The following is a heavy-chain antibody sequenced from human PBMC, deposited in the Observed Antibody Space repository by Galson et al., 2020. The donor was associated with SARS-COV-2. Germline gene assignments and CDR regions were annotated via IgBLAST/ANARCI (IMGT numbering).Heavy chain of an antibody. CDR1: GFTFSSSG. V-gene: IGHV3-33*01. D-gene: IGHD6-19*01. J-gene: IGHJ4*02. CDR3: ARDPQGADSSGWDDYFDY. Sequence: TGGSLILSCAASGFTFSSSGMHWVRQAPGKGLEWVAVIWYDGSNKYYADSVKGRFTISRDNSKNPLYLQRNSLRAEDTAVYYCARDPQGADSSGWDDYFDYWGQGTLVTVSS. CDR2: IWYDGSNK.